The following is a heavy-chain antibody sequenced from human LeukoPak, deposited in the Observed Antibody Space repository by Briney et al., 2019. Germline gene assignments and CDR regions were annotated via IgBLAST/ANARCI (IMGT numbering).Heavy chain of an antibody. CDR2: IYYSGST. V-gene: IGHV4-39*07. CDR3: AREYCSSTSCP. Sequence: PSETLSLTCTVSGGSISSSSHYWGWIRQPPGKGLEWIGNIYYSGSTYHNPSLKSRVTISVDTSKNQFSLKLSSVTAADTAVYYCAREYCSSTSCPWGQGTLVTVSS. CDR1: GGSISSSSHY. D-gene: IGHD2-2*01. J-gene: IGHJ5*02.